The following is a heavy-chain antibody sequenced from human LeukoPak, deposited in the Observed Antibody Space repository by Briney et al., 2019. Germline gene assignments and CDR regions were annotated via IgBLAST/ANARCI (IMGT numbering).Heavy chain of an antibody. CDR1: GGSISSYY. V-gene: IGHV4-59*01. J-gene: IGHJ4*02. D-gene: IGHD2-21*01. CDR2: IYYSGST. Sequence: SETLSLTCTVSGGSISSYYWSWIRQPPGKGLEWIGYIYYSGSTNYNPSLKSRVTISVDTSKNQFSLKLSSVTAADTAVYYCARRAYSYYFDYWGQGTLVTVSS. CDR3: ARRAYSYYFDY.